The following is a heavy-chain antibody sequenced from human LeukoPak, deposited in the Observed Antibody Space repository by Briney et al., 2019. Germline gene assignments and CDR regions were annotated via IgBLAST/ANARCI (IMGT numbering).Heavy chain of an antibody. CDR2: IYYSGST. Sequence: SETLSLTCSVSGGSISSSSYYWGWIRQPPGKGLEWIGSIYYSGSTYYNPSLKSRVTISVDTSKNQFSLKLSSVAAADTAVYYCARWDSAFDIWGQGTMVTVSS. J-gene: IGHJ3*02. CDR3: ARWDSAFDI. V-gene: IGHV4-39*07. D-gene: IGHD1-26*01. CDR1: GGSISSSSYY.